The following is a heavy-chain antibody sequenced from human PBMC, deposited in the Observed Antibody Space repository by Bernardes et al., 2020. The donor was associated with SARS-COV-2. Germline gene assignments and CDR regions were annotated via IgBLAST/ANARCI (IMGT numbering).Heavy chain of an antibody. Sequence: GESLKISCQGSGYSFTTYWIGWVRQMPGKGLEWMGIIYPGDSDTRYSPSFQGQVTISADISINTAYLQWSGLKASDSGMYFCARLLTPPPFQLLDAFDVWGQGTMVTVSS. CDR1: GYSFTTYW. J-gene: IGHJ3*01. CDR3: ARLLTPPPFQLLDAFDV. CDR2: IYPGDSDT. D-gene: IGHD2-2*01. V-gene: IGHV5-51*01.